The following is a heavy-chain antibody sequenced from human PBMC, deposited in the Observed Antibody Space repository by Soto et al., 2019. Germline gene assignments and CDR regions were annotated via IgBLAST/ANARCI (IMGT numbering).Heavy chain of an antibody. CDR3: ARGTTTVTTYDY. CDR2: IYHSGST. CDR1: GGSISSGGYS. V-gene: IGHV4-30-2*01. D-gene: IGHD4-4*01. Sequence: QLQLQESGSGLVKPSQTLSLTCAVSGGSISSGGYSWSWIRQPPGKGLEWIGYIYHSGSTYYNPSLKRRVXXXVXXSKNQFSLNLSSVTAADTAVYYCARGTTTVTTYDYWGQGTLVTVSS. J-gene: IGHJ4*02.